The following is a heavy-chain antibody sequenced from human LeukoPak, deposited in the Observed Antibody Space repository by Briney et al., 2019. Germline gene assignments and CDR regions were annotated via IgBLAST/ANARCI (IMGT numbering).Heavy chain of an antibody. Sequence: SQTLSLTCTVSGGSISSGGYYWSWIRQPPGKGLEWIGSIYHSGSTYYNPSLKSRVTISVDTSKNQFSLKLSSVTAADTAVYYCARDTGFDIVATISEGLLDYWGQGTLVTVSS. V-gene: IGHV4-30-2*03. CDR3: ARDTGFDIVATISEGLLDY. D-gene: IGHD5-12*01. CDR1: GGSISSGGYY. J-gene: IGHJ4*02. CDR2: IYHSGST.